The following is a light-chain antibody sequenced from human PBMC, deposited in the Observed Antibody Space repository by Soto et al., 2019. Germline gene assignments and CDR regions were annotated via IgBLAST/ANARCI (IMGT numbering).Light chain of an antibody. CDR1: SSDVGGYNY. Sequence: QSVLTQPASVSGSPGQSITFSCTGTSSDVGGYNYVSWYQQHPGKAPKLMIYEVSNRPSGVSNRFSGSKSGNTASLTISGLQAEDEADYYCSSYTSSSTWVFGGGTQLTVL. V-gene: IGLV2-14*01. J-gene: IGLJ3*02. CDR3: SSYTSSSTWV. CDR2: EVS.